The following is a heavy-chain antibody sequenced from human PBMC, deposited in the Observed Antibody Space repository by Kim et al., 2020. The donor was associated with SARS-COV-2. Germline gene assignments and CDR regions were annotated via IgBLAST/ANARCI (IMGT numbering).Heavy chain of an antibody. Sequence: GGSLRLSCAASGFTFDDYAMHWVRQAPGKGLEWVSGISWNSGSIGYADSVKCRFTISRDNAKNSLYLQMNSLRAEDTALYYCAKVIFPGYYYGSGTTYYGMAVWGQGTTVTVSS. CDR1: GFTFDDYA. J-gene: IGHJ6*02. CDR3: AKVIFPGYYYGSGTTYYGMAV. CDR2: ISWNSGSI. D-gene: IGHD3-10*01. V-gene: IGHV3-9*01.